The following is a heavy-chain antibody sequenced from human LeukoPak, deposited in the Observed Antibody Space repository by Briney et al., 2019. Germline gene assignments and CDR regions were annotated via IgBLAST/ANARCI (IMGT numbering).Heavy chain of an antibody. Sequence: PSETLSLTCTVSGGSISSSSYCWGWIRQPPGKGLEWFGSIYFSGSTYYNPSLKSRVTISVDTSKNQFSLKLSSVTAADTAVYYCARHSILLWFGEFWNWFDPWGQGTLVTVSS. CDR2: IYFSGST. V-gene: IGHV4-39*01. CDR3: ARHSILLWFGEFWNWFDP. CDR1: GGSISSSSYC. D-gene: IGHD3-10*01. J-gene: IGHJ5*02.